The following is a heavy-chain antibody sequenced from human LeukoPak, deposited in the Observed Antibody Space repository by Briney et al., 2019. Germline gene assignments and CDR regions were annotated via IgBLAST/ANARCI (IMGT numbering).Heavy chain of an antibody. V-gene: IGHV3-30-3*01. CDR1: GFTFSNYA. D-gene: IGHD6-13*01. CDR3: ARLAAAGTGAFDI. Sequence: GGSLRLSCAASGFTFSNYAMHWVRQAPGKGLEWVAVISYDGSNKYYADSVKGRFTISRDNSKNTLYLLMNSLTTEDTAVYYCARLAAAGTGAFDIWGQGTMVTVSS. J-gene: IGHJ3*02. CDR2: ISYDGSNK.